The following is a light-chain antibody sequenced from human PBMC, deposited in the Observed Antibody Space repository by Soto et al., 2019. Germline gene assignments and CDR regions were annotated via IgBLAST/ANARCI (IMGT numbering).Light chain of an antibody. CDR3: QQYENYWT. CDR1: QSISRW. V-gene: IGKV1-5*01. J-gene: IGKJ1*01. CDR2: DAS. Sequence: DIQMTQSTPILSATVGPRVTITFRASQSISRWLAWYQQKPGKAPKLLIYDASNLESGVPSRFSGSGSGTEFTLTISNLQPEDFATYYCQQYENYWTFGQGTKVDIK.